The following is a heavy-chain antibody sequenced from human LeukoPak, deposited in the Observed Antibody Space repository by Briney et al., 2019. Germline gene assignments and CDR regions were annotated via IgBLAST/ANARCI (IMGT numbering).Heavy chain of an antibody. D-gene: IGHD3-3*01. CDR2: ISSSGSTI. J-gene: IGHJ6*03. V-gene: IGHV3-11*04. CDR1: GFTFSDYY. CDR3: ERAALTNYDSCICYVSRFYYYYYSMDV. Sequence: GGSLRLSCAASGFTFSDYYMSWLRQAPGKGLEWVSYISSSGSTIYYADSVKGRFTISRDNAKNSLYLQMNSLRAEDTAVYYCERAALTNYDSCICYVSRFYYYYYSMDVWGKGTMVTVSS.